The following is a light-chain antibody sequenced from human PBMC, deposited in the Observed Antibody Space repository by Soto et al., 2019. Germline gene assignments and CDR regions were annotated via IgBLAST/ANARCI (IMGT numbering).Light chain of an antibody. J-gene: IGKJ1*01. Sequence: EIVLTQSPGTLSLSPGERATLSCISSQSVSSAYLAWYQQKPGQAPRLLIYDVSSRATSIPDRFSGSGSGTDFTLTVSRLEPEDFAVYYCQQYGSSPETFGQGTKVDI. CDR3: QQYGSSPET. CDR1: QSVSSAY. CDR2: DVS. V-gene: IGKV3-20*01.